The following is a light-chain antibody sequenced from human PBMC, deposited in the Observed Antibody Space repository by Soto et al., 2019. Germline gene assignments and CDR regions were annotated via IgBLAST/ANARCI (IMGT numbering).Light chain of an antibody. V-gene: IGKV3-15*01. J-gene: IGKJ1*01. CDR1: QSVSSN. CDR3: QHYNNWPRT. CDR2: GAS. Sequence: EIVMTQSPATLSVSPGERATLSCRASQSVSSNLAWYQQKPGQAPRLLIYGASGRATAIPARFSGSGSGTDFSLTISSLQSEDFAVYYCQHYNNWPRTFGQGTKVEI.